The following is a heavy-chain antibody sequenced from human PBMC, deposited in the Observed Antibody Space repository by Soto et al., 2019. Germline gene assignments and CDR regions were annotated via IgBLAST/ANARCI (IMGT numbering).Heavy chain of an antibody. V-gene: IGHV3-23*01. CDR1: GFTFSSYA. Sequence: SGFTFSSYAMSWVRQAPGKGLEWVSAISGSGGSTYYADSVKGRFTISRDNSKNTLYLQMNSLRAEDTAVYYCAKDLVYDFWSGSGDYYYGMDVWGQGTTVT. D-gene: IGHD3-3*01. J-gene: IGHJ6*02. CDR3: AKDLVYDFWSGSGDYYYGMDV. CDR2: ISGSGGST.